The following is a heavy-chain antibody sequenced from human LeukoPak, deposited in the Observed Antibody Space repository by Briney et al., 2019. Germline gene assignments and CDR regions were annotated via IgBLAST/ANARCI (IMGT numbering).Heavy chain of an antibody. J-gene: IGHJ4*02. V-gene: IGHV3-7*01. CDR2: MKYDGSEK. D-gene: IGHD6-13*01. CDR1: GFTFSSYW. CDR3: ARDIEAAGLXLXX. Sequence: GGSLRLSCAASGFTFSSYWMSWVRQAPGKGLEWVANMKYDGSEKYYVDSVKGRFTISRDNAKNSLYLKMNSLRAEDTAVYYCARDIEAAGLXLXXWGQXTLVTX.